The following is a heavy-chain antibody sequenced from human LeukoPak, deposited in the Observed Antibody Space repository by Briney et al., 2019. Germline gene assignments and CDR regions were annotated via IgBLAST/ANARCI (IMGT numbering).Heavy chain of an antibody. V-gene: IGHV1-2*02. J-gene: IGHJ5*02. CDR3: AREVYSSGWYERFDP. CDR1: GYTFTGYY. CDR2: INPNSGGT. Sequence: ASVKVSCKASGYTFTGYYMHWVRQAPGQGLEWMGWINPNSGGTNYAQKFQGRVTMTRDTSISTAYMELSRLRSDDTAVYYCAREVYSSGWYERFDPWGQGTLVTVSS. D-gene: IGHD6-19*01.